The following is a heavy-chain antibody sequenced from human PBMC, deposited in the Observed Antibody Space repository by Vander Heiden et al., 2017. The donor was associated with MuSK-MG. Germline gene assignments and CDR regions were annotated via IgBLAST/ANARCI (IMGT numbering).Heavy chain of an antibody. Sequence: EVQLLEAGGGLVQPGGSRTLSCSASGFTLSTYAMSWVRQAPGKGLEWVSAISGSGGSTYYADSVKGRFTISRDNSKNTLYLQMNSLRAEDTAVYYCANQYYYGSGSYPPFDYWGQGTLVTVSS. J-gene: IGHJ4*02. D-gene: IGHD3-10*01. CDR1: GFTLSTYA. CDR2: ISGSGGST. V-gene: IGHV3-23*01. CDR3: ANQYYYGSGSYPPFDY.